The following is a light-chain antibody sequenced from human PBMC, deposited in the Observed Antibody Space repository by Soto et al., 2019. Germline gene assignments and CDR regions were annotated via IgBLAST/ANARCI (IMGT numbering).Light chain of an antibody. Sequence: EMLLTQSPYTLSLSLGDRATLSCRAAQSVGTRLAWYQHKTGQAPRLLIYGASSRATGIPARFSGSGSGTEFTLTISSLQPDDFAVYYCQQCSTWSQTFGQGTKVDIK. CDR1: QSVGTR. CDR2: GAS. V-gene: IGKV3-11*01. CDR3: QQCSTWSQT. J-gene: IGKJ1*01.